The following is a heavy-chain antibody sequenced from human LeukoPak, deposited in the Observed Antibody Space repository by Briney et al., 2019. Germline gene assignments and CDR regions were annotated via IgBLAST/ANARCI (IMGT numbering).Heavy chain of an antibody. V-gene: IGHV1-18*01. J-gene: IGHJ6*02. CDR1: GYTFTSYG. D-gene: IGHD2-15*01. CDR3: ARDPPRIVVVVAATNYYGMDV. Sequence: ASVKVSCKASGYTFTSYGISWVRQAPGQGLEWMGWISAYNGNTNYAQKLQGRVTMTTDTSTSTAYMELRSLRSDDTAVYYCARDPPRIVVVVAATNYYGMDVWGQGTTVTVSS. CDR2: ISAYNGNT.